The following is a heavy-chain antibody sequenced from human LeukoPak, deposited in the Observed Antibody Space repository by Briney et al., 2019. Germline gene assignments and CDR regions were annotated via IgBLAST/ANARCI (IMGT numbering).Heavy chain of an antibody. CDR1: GGSISSSSYY. CDR2: IYYSGST. Sequence: PSETLSLTCTVSGGSISSSSYYWGWIRQPPGKGLEWIGSIYYSGSTNYNPSLKSRVTISVDTSKNQFSLKLSSVTAADTAVYYCARGGSYYDSSGYYYDWGQGTLVTVSS. V-gene: IGHV4-39*07. J-gene: IGHJ4*02. CDR3: ARGGSYYDSSGYYYD. D-gene: IGHD3-22*01.